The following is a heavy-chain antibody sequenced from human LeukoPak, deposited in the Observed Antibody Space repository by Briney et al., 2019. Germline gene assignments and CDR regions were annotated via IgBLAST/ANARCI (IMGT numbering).Heavy chain of an antibody. Sequence: GGSLRLSCAATGFTFKNHEMNWVRQAPGKGLEWVSHISSGGSLTYYADSVKGRFTISRDNAKNSLYLQMNSLRAEDTAVYYCARDGGFGDPIGHWGQGTLVTVSS. CDR1: GFTFKNHE. J-gene: IGHJ5*02. CDR2: ISSGGSLT. CDR3: ARDGGFGDPIGH. D-gene: IGHD3-10*01. V-gene: IGHV3-48*03.